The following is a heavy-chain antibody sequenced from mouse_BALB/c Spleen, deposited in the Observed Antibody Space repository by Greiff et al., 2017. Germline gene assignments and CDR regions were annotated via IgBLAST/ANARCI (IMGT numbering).Heavy chain of an antibody. CDR2: ISSGGST. J-gene: IGHJ4*01. CDR1: GFTFSSYA. D-gene: IGHD1-1*01. V-gene: IGHV5-6-5*01. CDR3: ARGLGGSSYDYAMDY. Sequence: EVKLQESGGGLVKPGGSLKLSCAASGFTFSSYAMSWVRQTPEKRLEWVASISSGGSTYYPDSVKGRFTISRDNARNILYLQMSSLRSEDTAMYYCARGLGGSSYDYAMDYWGQGTSVTVSS.